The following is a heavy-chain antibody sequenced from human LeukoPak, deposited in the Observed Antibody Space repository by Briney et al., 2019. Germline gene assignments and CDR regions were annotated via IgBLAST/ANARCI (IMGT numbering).Heavy chain of an antibody. V-gene: IGHV3-74*01. D-gene: IGHD2-21*02. CDR2: INGDGSRI. CDR1: GFTFSSYW. CDR3: GRDLFCGGDCHDY. J-gene: IGHJ4*02. Sequence: PGGSLRLSCAASGFTFSSYWMHWVRQAPGKGLVWVSLINGDGSRIGYADSVEGRFTISRDNAKNTLYLQMNSLRAEDTAVYYCGRDLFCGGDCHDYWGQGTLVTVSS.